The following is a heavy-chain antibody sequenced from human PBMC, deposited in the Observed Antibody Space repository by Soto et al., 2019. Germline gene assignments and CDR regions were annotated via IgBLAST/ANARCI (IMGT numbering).Heavy chain of an antibody. CDR1: GGSISSSSYY. Sequence: PSETLSLTCTVSGGSISSSSYYWGWIRQPPGKGLEWIGSIYYSGSTYYNPSLKGRVTISVDTSKNQFSLKLSSVTAADTAVYYCARHEGLRYFYWSGGYGMDVWGQGTTVTVSS. J-gene: IGHJ6*02. CDR3: ARHEGLRYFYWSGGYGMDV. CDR2: IYYSGST. V-gene: IGHV4-39*01. D-gene: IGHD3-9*01.